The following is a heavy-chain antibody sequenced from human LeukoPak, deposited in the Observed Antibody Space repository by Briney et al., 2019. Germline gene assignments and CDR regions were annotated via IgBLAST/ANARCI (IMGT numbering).Heavy chain of an antibody. J-gene: IGHJ5*02. CDR1: GYTFTGYY. CDR3: ARDESDIVVVPAANNWFDP. D-gene: IGHD2-2*01. V-gene: IGHV1-2*02. CDR2: INPNSGGT. Sequence: GASVKVSCKASGYTFTGYYMHWVRQAPGQGLEWMGWINPNSGGTNYAQKFQGRVTMTRDTSISTVYMELSRLRSDDTAVYYCARDESDIVVVPAANNWFDPWGQGTLVTVSS.